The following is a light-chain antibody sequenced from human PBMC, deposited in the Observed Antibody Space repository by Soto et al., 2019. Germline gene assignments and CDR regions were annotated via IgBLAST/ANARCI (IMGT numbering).Light chain of an antibody. CDR2: GAS. Sequence: EIVMTQSPATLSVSPGERATLSCRASQSVYSNLAWYQQKPGQAPRLLIHGASTRATGIPTRFSGSGSGTEFTLTISSLQSEDFAVYNCHQYNSWPPTFGQGTKVEIK. CDR1: QSVYSN. V-gene: IGKV3-15*01. J-gene: IGKJ1*01. CDR3: HQYNSWPPT.